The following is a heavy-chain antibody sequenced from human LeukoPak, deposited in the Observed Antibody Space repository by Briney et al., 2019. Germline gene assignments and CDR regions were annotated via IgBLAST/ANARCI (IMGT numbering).Heavy chain of an antibody. CDR3: AREDYGGIKGGDY. V-gene: IGHV3-48*03. CDR1: GFTFSSYA. CDR2: ISSSGSTI. Sequence: PGGSLRLSCAASGFTFSSYAMSWVRQAPGKGLEWVSYISSSGSTIYYADSVKGRFTISRDNAKNSLYLQMNSLRAEDTAVYYCAREDYGGIKGGDYWGQGTLVTVSS. J-gene: IGHJ4*02. D-gene: IGHD4-23*01.